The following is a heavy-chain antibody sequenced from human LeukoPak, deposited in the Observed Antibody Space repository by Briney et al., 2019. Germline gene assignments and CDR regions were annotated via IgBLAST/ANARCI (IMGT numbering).Heavy chain of an antibody. V-gene: IGHV3-9*01. CDR2: ISWNSGSI. CDR3: AKDIRKYYYYGMDV. Sequence: GGSLRLSCAASGFTFDDYAMHWVRQAPGKGLEWVSGISWNSGSIGYADSVKGRFTISRDNAKNSLYLRMNSLRAEDTALYYCAKDIRKYYYYGMDVWGQGTTVTVSS. CDR1: GFTFDDYA. J-gene: IGHJ6*02.